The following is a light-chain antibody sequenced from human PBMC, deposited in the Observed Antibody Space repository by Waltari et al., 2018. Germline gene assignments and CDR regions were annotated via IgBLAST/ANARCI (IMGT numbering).Light chain of an antibody. CDR3: QQYYDTPRT. CDR2: WSS. V-gene: IGKV4-1*01. J-gene: IGKJ1*01. CDR1: QTVLYSADNNNY. Sequence: DIVMTQSPDSLAVSLGERATINCKSSQTVLYSADNNNYLAWYQQKLGQPPKLLIYWSSTRASGFTDRFSGSGSVTDFTLTISSLQAEDVAVYYCQQYYDTPRTFGQGTRVEIK.